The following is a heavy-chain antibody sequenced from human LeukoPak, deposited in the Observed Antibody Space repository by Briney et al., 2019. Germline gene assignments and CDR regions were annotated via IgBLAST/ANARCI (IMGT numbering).Heavy chain of an antibody. V-gene: IGHV3-23*01. CDR3: ARETPRYCSSTSCYGSYYYYYMDV. CDR2: ISGSGDNT. Sequence: GGTLRLSCAASGFTFSSHGMSWVRQAPGKGLEWVSTISGSGDNTYYADSVKGRFTISRDNSKNTLYLQMNSLRAEDTAVYYCARETPRYCSSTSCYGSYYYYYMDVWGKGTTVTVSS. CDR1: GFTFSSHG. D-gene: IGHD2-2*01. J-gene: IGHJ6*03.